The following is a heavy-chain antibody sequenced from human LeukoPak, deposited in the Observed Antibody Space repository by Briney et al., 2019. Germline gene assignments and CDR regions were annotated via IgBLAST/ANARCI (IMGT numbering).Heavy chain of an antibody. CDR2: ISSGSSYI. V-gene: IGHV3-21*04. CDR1: GFTFTTYN. J-gene: IGHJ4*02. CDR3: AKDIFPGVGATRGGGFDY. Sequence: GGSLRLSCAVSGFTFTTYNMNWVRQAPGKGLEWVSSISSGSSYIYYADSVKGRFTISRDNAKNSLYLKMNSLRAEDTGLYYCAKDIFPGVGATRGGGFDYWGQGTLVTVSS. D-gene: IGHD1-26*01.